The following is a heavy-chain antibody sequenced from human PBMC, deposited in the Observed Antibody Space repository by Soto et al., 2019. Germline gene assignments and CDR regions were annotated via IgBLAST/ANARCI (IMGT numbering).Heavy chain of an antibody. CDR2: IYYTGST. Sequence: SETMSRPCTLSRGSLSSYYWSCIREPPGKGLEWIGYIYYTGSTNYNPSLKSRVTISVDTSKNQFSLKLSSVTAADTAVYYCARPNDSSGYYPLIYWGQGTPVTVS. CDR3: ARPNDSSGYYPLIY. V-gene: IGHV4-59*01. J-gene: IGHJ4*02. D-gene: IGHD3-22*01. CDR1: RGSLSSYY.